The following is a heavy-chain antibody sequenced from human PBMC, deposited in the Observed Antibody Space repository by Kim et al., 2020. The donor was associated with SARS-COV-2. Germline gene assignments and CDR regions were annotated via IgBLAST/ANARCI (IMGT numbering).Heavy chain of an antibody. D-gene: IGHD3-3*01. V-gene: IGHV1-8*01. Sequence: ASVKVSCKASGYTFTSYDINWVRQATGQGLEWMGWMNPNSGNTGYAQKFQGRVTMTRNTSISTAYMELSSLRSEDTAVYYCARGFTIFGVVRGYYYYMDVWGEGTTVTVSS. CDR2: MNPNSGNT. CDR1: GYTFTSYD. J-gene: IGHJ6*03. CDR3: ARGFTIFGVVRGYYYYMDV.